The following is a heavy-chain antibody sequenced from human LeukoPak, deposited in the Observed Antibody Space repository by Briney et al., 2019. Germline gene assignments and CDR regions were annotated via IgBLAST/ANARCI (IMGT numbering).Heavy chain of an antibody. D-gene: IGHD3-3*01. Sequence: ASVKVSCKVSGYTLTELSMHWVRQAPGQGLEWMGWINPNSGGTNYAQKFQGRVTMTRDTSISTAYMELSRLRSDDTAVYYCARGITIFGVDFDYWGQGTLVTVSS. CDR2: INPNSGGT. CDR3: ARGITIFGVDFDY. CDR1: GYTLTELS. V-gene: IGHV1-2*02. J-gene: IGHJ4*02.